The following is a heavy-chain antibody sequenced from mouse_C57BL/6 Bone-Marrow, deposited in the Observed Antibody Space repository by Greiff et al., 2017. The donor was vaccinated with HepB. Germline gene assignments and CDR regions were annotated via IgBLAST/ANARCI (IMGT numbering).Heavy chain of an antibody. J-gene: IGHJ2*01. V-gene: IGHV1-61*01. Sequence: QVQLQQPGAELVRPGSSVKLSCKASGYTFTSYWMDWVKQRPGQGLEWIGNIYPSDSETHYNQKFKDKATLTVDKSSSTAYMQLSSLTSEDSAVYYCARSGDYYGSRDYFDYWGQGTTLTVSS. D-gene: IGHD1-1*01. CDR2: IYPSDSET. CDR3: ARSGDYYGSRDYFDY. CDR1: GYTFTSYW.